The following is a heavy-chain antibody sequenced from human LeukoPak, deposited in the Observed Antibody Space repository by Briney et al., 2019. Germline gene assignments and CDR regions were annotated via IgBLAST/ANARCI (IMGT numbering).Heavy chain of an antibody. J-gene: IGHJ4*02. CDR3: ARVRGSTVVTPFDY. CDR2: INQDGSDK. V-gene: IGHV3-7*01. Sequence: PGGSLRLSCAASGLTFSSYWMSWVRQAPGKGLEWVANINQDGSDKYYVDSVKGRFTISRDNAKNSLYLQMYSLRAEDTAVYYCARVRGSTVVTPFDYWGQGTLVTVSS. CDR1: GLTFSSYW. D-gene: IGHD4-23*01.